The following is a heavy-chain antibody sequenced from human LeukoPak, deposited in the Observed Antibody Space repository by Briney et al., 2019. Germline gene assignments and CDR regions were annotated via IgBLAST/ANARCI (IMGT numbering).Heavy chain of an antibody. CDR2: ISSDGSNT. J-gene: IGHJ4*02. D-gene: IGHD3-22*01. V-gene: IGHV3-30*18. CDR1: GFTFSSYA. Sequence: GRSLRLSCASSGFTFSSYAMHWVRQAPGKGLEWVAVISSDGSNTYYADSVKGRFTISRDNSKNTVFLQMNSLRAEDTALYSCAKDSDSHGYPTSDYWGQGTHVTVSS. CDR3: AKDSDSHGYPTSDY.